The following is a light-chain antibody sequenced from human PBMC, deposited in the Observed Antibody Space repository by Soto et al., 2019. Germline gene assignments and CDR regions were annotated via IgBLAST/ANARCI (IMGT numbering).Light chain of an antibody. CDR2: DVS. Sequence: SVLNQPPPPSRGPGQSVTLSLPGNSNAVGGYNYVSWYQQHPGKAPKFIIYDVSKRPSGVPDRFSGSKSGNTASLTVSGLQAEDEADYYCSSYAGSNSYVFGTGTKVTVL. V-gene: IGLV2-8*01. CDR3: SSYAGSNSYV. J-gene: IGLJ1*01. CDR1: SNAVGGYNY.